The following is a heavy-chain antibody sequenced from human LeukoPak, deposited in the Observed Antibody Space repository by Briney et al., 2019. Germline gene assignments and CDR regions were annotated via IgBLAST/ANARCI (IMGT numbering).Heavy chain of an antibody. J-gene: IGHJ4*02. Sequence: ASVKVSCKASGYTFTSYYMHWVRQAPGQGLEWMGIINPSGGSTSYAQKFQGRVTMTRDTSTSTAYMELSSLRSEDTAVYYCARGEGGPRFGESFDYWGQGTLVTVSS. CDR2: INPSGGST. D-gene: IGHD3-10*02. V-gene: IGHV1-46*01. CDR3: ARGEGGPRFGESFDY. CDR1: GYTFTSYY.